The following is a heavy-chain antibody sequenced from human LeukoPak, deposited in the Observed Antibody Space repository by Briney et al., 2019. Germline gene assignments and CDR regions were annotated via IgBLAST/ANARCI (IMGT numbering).Heavy chain of an antibody. J-gene: IGHJ4*02. CDR1: GFSLSTSGVG. D-gene: IGHD1-26*01. CDR3: ANVELLGHFDY. CDR2: IYWDDDK. Sequence: SGPTLVNPTQTLTLTCTFSGFSLSTSGVGVGWIRQPPGKALEWLALIYWDDDKRYSPSLKSRLTITKDTSKNQVVLTMTNTDPVDTATYYCANVELLGHFDYWGQGTLVTVSS. V-gene: IGHV2-5*02.